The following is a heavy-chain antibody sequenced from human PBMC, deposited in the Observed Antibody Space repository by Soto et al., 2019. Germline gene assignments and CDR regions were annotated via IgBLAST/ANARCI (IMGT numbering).Heavy chain of an antibody. Sequence: GGSLRLSCEASGFTFNNYALSWVRQAPGKGLEWVSTISDGVGTTYYADSVKGRFTISRDNSKNTVYLQMNSLRVEDTAVYFCAKKALSGSSAASNYIDFWGQGTLVTVSS. J-gene: IGHJ4*02. CDR2: ISDGVGTT. CDR1: GFTFNNYA. CDR3: AKKALSGSSAASNYIDF. D-gene: IGHD6-19*01. V-gene: IGHV3-23*01.